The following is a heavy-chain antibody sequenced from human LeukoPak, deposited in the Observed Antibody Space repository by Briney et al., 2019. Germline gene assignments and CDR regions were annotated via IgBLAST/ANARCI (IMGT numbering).Heavy chain of an antibody. Sequence: SVRLSYGASGFTLSSSGMHGVRQAPGKGLEWVSYIWYAGSKKHYAASVKGRFTISRDNSKNTVYLQMDRFKARGTALYFCARTDTLDRGPIIDPLDYWGQGTLVTVSS. D-gene: IGHD3-9*01. V-gene: IGHV3-33*01. CDR2: IWYAGSKK. J-gene: IGHJ4*02. CDR1: GFTLSSSG. CDR3: ARTDTLDRGPIIDPLDY.